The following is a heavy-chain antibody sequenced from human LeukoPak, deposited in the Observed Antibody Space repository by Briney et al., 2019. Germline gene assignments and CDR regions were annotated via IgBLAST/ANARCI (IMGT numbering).Heavy chain of an antibody. CDR1: GGSISSSSSY. D-gene: IGHD5-24*01. V-gene: IGHV4-39*01. CDR2: IYYSGSS. J-gene: IGHJ4*02. Sequence: PSETLSLTCSVPGGSISSSSSYWGWIRQPPGKGLEWIGSIYYSGSSFDNPALKSRVTISVDTSKTQFSLKLSSVTAADTAVYYCARHRSGWLQSSFDYWGQGTLVTVSS. CDR3: ARHRSGWLQSSFDY.